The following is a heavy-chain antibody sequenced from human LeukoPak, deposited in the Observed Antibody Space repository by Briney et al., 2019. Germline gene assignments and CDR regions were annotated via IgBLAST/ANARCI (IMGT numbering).Heavy chain of an antibody. J-gene: IGHJ4*02. CDR2: IRYDGSNK. V-gene: IGHV3-30*02. D-gene: IGHD1-7*01. CDR3: AKDRELYPPGVFDY. Sequence: GGSLRLSCAASGFTFSSYGMHWVRQAPGKGLEWVAFIRYDGSNKYYADSVKGRFTISRDNSKNTLYLQMNSLRAEDTAVYYCAKDRELYPPGVFDYWGQGTLVTVSS. CDR1: GFTFSSYG.